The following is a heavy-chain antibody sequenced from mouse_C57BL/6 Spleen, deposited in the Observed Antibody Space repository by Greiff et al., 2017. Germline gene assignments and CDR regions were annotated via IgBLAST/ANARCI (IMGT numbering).Heavy chain of an antibody. CDR1: GFTFSDYG. D-gene: IGHD3-3*01. J-gene: IGHJ2*01. Sequence: EVMLVESGGGLVKPGGSLKLSCAASGFTFSDYGMHWVRQAPEKGLEWVAYISSGSRTIYYADTVKGRFTISRDNAKNTLFLQMTSLRSEDTAMYYCARGTGYYFDYWGQGTTLTVSS. CDR3: ARGTGYYFDY. V-gene: IGHV5-17*01. CDR2: ISSGSRTI.